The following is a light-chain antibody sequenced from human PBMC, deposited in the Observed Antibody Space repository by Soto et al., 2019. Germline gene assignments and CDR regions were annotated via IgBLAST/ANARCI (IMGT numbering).Light chain of an antibody. V-gene: IGLV2-14*01. CDR2: DVR. Sequence: QSALTQPASVSGSPGQSITISCTGTSSDVGGYNYVSWYQQYPGKAPKLMIYDVRTRPSGVSNRFSGSKSGNTASLTISGLQAEDEADYYCSSYTSSGALVLFGGGTKLTVL. J-gene: IGLJ2*01. CDR1: SSDVGGYNY. CDR3: SSYTSSGALVL.